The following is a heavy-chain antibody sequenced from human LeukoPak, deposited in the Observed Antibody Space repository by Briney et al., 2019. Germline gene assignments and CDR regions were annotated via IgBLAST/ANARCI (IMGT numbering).Heavy chain of an antibody. V-gene: IGHV3-33*08. CDR1: GFTVSSNY. CDR3: ARAQSSSSWYFSRISGMDV. D-gene: IGHD6-13*01. J-gene: IGHJ6*02. Sequence: KSGGSLRLSCAASGFTVSSNYMSWVRQAPGKGLEWVAVIWYDGSNKYYADSVKGRFTISRDNSKNTLYLQMNSLRAEDTAVYYCARAQSSSSWYFSRISGMDVWGQGTTVTVSS. CDR2: IWYDGSNK.